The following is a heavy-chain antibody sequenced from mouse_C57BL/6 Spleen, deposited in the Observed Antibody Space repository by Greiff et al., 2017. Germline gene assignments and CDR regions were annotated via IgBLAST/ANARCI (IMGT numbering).Heavy chain of an antibody. CDR1: GYAFSSSW. CDR2: IYPGDGDT. V-gene: IGHV1-82*01. CDR3: AREGITTVATGYFDY. J-gene: IGHJ2*01. D-gene: IGHD1-1*01. Sequence: QVQLKESGPELVKPGASVKISCKASGYAFSSSWMNWVKQRPGKGLEWIGRIYPGDGDTNYNGKFKGKATLTADKSSSTAYMQLSSLTSEDSAVYFCAREGITTVATGYFDYWGQGTTLTVSS.